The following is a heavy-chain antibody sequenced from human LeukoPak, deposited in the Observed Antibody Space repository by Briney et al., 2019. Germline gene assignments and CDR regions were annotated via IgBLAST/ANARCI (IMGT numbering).Heavy chain of an antibody. J-gene: IGHJ3*02. D-gene: IGHD4-17*01. CDR2: INSDGSST. V-gene: IGHV3-74*01. CDR3: AKETTVTHYYDAFDI. Sequence: GGSLRLSCAASGFTFSSYWMHWVRQAPGKGLVWVSRINSDGSSTSYADSVKGRFTISRDNAKNTLYLQMNSLRAEDTAVYYCAKETTVTHYYDAFDIWGQGTMVTVSS. CDR1: GFTFSSYW.